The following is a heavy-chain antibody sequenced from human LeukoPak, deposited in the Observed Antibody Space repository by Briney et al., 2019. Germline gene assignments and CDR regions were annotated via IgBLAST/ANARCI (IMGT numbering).Heavy chain of an antibody. D-gene: IGHD6-13*01. J-gene: IGHJ4*02. V-gene: IGHV3-30*18. CDR2: ISYDGSNK. CDR3: AKDGSSSAFDY. Sequence: PGGSLRLSCAASGFTFSSYGMHWVRQAPGKGLGWVAVISYDGSNKYYADSVKGRFTISRDNSKNTLYLQMNSLRAEDTAVYYCAKDGSSSAFDYWGQGTLVTVSS. CDR1: GFTFSSYG.